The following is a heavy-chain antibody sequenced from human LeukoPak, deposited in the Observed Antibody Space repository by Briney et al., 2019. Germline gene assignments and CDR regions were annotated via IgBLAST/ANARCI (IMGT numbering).Heavy chain of an antibody. J-gene: IGHJ4*02. D-gene: IGHD6-19*01. CDR2: IRYDGSNK. CDR1: GFSFSDYD. Sequence: GGSLRLSCAASGFSFSDYDIHWVRLAPGKGLEWVTFIRYDGSNKCYADSVKGRFTISRDNSKNTLYLQMNSLRAEDTAVYYCAKSLGSSGWAIIDYWGQGTLVTVSS. CDR3: AKSLGSSGWAIIDY. V-gene: IGHV3-30*02.